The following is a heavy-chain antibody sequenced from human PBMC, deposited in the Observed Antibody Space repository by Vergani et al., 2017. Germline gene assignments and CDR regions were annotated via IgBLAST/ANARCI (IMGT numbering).Heavy chain of an antibody. V-gene: IGHV3-23*04. D-gene: IGHD2-2*02. J-gene: IGHJ4*02. CDR2: LNGSHP. Sequence: EVQLVESGGVVIQPGGSLRLSCAASGFTLNNYAMTWVRQAPGEGLEWVSSLNGSHPYYTDSVRGRFTISGDTSKNTLYLQMNNLRAEDTAFYFCARVGYTGGSYVFFFFWGQGTLVTVSS. CDR1: GFTLNNYA. CDR3: ARVGYTGGSYVFFFF.